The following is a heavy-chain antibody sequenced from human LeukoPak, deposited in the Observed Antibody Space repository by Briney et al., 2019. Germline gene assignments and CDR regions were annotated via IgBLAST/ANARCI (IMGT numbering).Heavy chain of an antibody. CDR3: ARRLRRGTAMVRSFDY. CDR2: IYHSGST. D-gene: IGHD5-18*01. V-gene: IGHV4-38-2*02. Sequence: SETLSLTCTVSGYSISSGYYWGWIRQPPGKGLEWIGSIYHSGSTYYNPSLKSRVTISVDTSKNQFSLKLSSVTAADTAVYYCARRLRRGTAMVRSFDYWGQGTLVTVSS. J-gene: IGHJ4*02. CDR1: GYSISSGYY.